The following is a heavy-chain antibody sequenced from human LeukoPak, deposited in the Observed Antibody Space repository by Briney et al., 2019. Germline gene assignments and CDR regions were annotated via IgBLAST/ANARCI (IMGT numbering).Heavy chain of an antibody. V-gene: IGHV3-48*04. CDR3: VREGSYGYFDF. Sequence: GGSLRLSCAASGFTFSSYWMSWVRQAPGKGLEWISYIDSSGGTIYYADSVKGRFTISRDNAKNSLSLQMNSLRAEDTAVYYCVREGSYGYFDFWGQGARVTVSS. CDR1: GFTFSSYW. J-gene: IGHJ4*02. D-gene: IGHD5-18*01. CDR2: IDSSGGTI.